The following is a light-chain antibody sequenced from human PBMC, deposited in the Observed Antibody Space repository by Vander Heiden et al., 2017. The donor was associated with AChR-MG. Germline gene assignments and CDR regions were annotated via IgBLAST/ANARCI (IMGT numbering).Light chain of an antibody. V-gene: IGKV3-20*01. Sequence: EIVLTQSPGTLSLSPGERATLFCRASQSVTSSYLAWYQQKPGQAPRLIIYGASNRAAGIPDRFSGSGSGTDFALTISRLEPEDFAVYWCQQYDSSPLTFGQGTRLEIK. CDR1: QSVTSSY. CDR3: QQYDSSPLT. J-gene: IGKJ5*01. CDR2: GAS.